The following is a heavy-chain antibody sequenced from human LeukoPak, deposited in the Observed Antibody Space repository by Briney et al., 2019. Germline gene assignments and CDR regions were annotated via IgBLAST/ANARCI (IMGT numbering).Heavy chain of an antibody. D-gene: IGHD6-6*01. J-gene: IGHJ6*03. Sequence: PGGSLRLSCAASGFTFSTFRMYWVRQAPGKGLEWVALISDDGTNKYYADSVKGRFTISRDNSKNTLYLQMNSLRAEDTAVYYCAKVGAARLYYYMDVWGKGTTVTVSS. CDR1: GFTFSTFR. CDR2: ISDDGTNK. V-gene: IGHV3-30*18. CDR3: AKVGAARLYYYMDV.